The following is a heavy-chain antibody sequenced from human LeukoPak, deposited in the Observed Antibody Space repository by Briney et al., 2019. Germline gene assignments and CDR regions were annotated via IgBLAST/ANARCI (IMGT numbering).Heavy chain of an antibody. V-gene: IGHV1-18*01. J-gene: IGHJ4*02. CDR3: ARDAPHFWTRTEVAY. CDR2: ISAYNGNT. Sequence: ASVKVSCKASGYTFTSYGISWVRQAPGQGLEWMGWISAYNGNTNYAQKLQGRVTMTTDTSTSTAYMELRSLRSDDTAVYYCARDAPHFWTRTEVAYWGQGTLVTVSS. D-gene: IGHD3/OR15-3a*01. CDR1: GYTFTSYG.